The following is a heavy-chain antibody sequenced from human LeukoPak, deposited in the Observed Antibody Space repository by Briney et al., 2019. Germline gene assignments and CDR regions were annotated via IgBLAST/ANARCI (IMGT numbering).Heavy chain of an antibody. CDR2: IYPGDSDT. J-gene: IGHJ5*02. V-gene: IGHV5-51*01. CDR1: GYSFPNYW. CDR3: ARGPYAYTSSATLGTYNWFDP. Sequence: GESLKISCKGSGYSFPNYWIGWVRQMPGKGLEWMGIIYPGDSDTRYSPSFQDQVTISVDKSISTAYLQWSSLKASDTAMYYCARGPYAYTSSATLGTYNWFDPWGQRSLVTVSS. D-gene: IGHD2-2*02.